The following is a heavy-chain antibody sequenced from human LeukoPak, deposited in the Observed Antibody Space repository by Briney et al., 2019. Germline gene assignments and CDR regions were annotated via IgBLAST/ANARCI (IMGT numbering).Heavy chain of an antibody. J-gene: IGHJ6*03. CDR3: ARDGSGWNYYYYYYMDV. CDR1: GFTFSSYS. Sequence: PGGSLRLSCAASGFTFSSYSMNWVRQAPGKGRGWGSSISSSSSYIYYADSVKGRFTISRDNAKNSLYLQMNSLRAEDTAVYYCARDGSGWNYYYYYYMDVWGKGTTVTVSS. V-gene: IGHV3-21*01. D-gene: IGHD6-19*01. CDR2: ISSSSSYI.